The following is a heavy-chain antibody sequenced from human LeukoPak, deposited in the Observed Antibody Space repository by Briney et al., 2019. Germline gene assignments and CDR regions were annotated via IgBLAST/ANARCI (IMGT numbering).Heavy chain of an antibody. CDR1: GFTFSSCS. CDR2: ISSSSSYI. CDR3: ARAIGAADSY. D-gene: IGHD6-13*01. V-gene: IGHV3-21*04. J-gene: IGHJ4*02. Sequence: GGSLRLSCAASGFTFSSCSMNWVRQAPGKGLEWVSSISSSSSYIYYADSVKGRFTISRDNAKKSLYLQMNSLRADDTAVYYCARAIGAADSYWGQGTLVTVSS.